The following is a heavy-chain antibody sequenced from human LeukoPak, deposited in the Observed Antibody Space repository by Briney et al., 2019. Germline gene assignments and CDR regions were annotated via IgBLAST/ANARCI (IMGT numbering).Heavy chain of an antibody. CDR3: ARAGGRFDY. Sequence: PSETLSLTCTVSGYSISSGYYWGWIRQPPGKGLEWIGSIYYSGSTYYNPSLKSRVTISVDTSKNQFSLKLSSVTAADTAVYYCARAGGRFDYWGQGTLVTVSS. J-gene: IGHJ4*02. CDR2: IYYSGST. D-gene: IGHD3-10*01. CDR1: GYSISSGYY. V-gene: IGHV4-38-2*02.